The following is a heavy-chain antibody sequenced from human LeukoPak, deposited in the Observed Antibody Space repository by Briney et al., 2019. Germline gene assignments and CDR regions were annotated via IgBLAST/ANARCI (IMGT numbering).Heavy chain of an antibody. D-gene: IGHD3-22*01. Sequence: PSETLSLTCTVSGGSISSYYWSWIRQPPGKGLEWIGYIYYSGSTNDNPSLKSRVTISVDTSKNQFSLKLSSVTAADTAVYYCAGWGYYDSSGVNYWGQGTLVTVSS. CDR2: IYYSGST. CDR1: GGSISSYY. J-gene: IGHJ4*02. CDR3: AGWGYYDSSGVNY. V-gene: IGHV4-59*01.